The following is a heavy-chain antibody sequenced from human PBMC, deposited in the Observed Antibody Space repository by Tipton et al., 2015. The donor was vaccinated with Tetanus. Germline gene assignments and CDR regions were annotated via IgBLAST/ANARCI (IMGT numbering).Heavy chain of an antibody. CDR2: IHHSGLA. D-gene: IGHD4-11*01. J-gene: IGHJ3*02. Sequence: LRLSCAASGFTFSSYWMSWIRQPPGKGLEWIAFIHHSGLAFSKPSLKSRVSISIDTSQNQFSLRLTSVTAADTAVYFCARNVYTVTNDAFDIWGHGTLVNVSS. CDR3: ARNVYTVTNDAFDI. CDR1: GFTFSSYW. V-gene: IGHV4-4*09.